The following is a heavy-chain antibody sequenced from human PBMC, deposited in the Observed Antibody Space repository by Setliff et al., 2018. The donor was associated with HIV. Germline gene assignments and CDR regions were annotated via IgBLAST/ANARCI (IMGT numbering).Heavy chain of an antibody. CDR3: ARGTAPRPASVLEFLEWLFPNWFDP. V-gene: IGHV1-46*01. D-gene: IGHD3-3*02. CDR1: GYTFTNYY. J-gene: IGHJ5*02. CDR2: INPTGHST. Sequence: GASVKVSCKASGYTFTNYYIHWVRQAPGQGLEWMGVINPTGHSTTYAQRFQGRVTMTRDTSTSTVYMELSSLRSDDTAVYYCARGTAPRPASVLEFLEWLFPNWFDPWGQGTLVTVSS.